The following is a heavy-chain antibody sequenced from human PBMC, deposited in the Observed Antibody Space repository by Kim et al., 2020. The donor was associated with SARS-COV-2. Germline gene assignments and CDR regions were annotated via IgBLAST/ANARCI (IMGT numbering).Heavy chain of an antibody. CDR3: ARLDTLMVRGAIAQTFDY. J-gene: IGHJ4*02. D-gene: IGHD3-10*01. CDR1: GFTFSSYW. Sequence: GGSLRLSCAASGFTFSSYWMHWVRQAPGKGLVWVSRITSDGSSTSYADSVKGRFTISRDNAKNTLYLQMNSLRAEDTAVYYCARLDTLMVRGAIAQTFDYWGQGTLVTVSS. CDR2: ITSDGSST. V-gene: IGHV3-74*01.